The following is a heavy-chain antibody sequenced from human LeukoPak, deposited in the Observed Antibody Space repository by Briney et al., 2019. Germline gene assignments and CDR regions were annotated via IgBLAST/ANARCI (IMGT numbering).Heavy chain of an antibody. Sequence: EGSLRLSCAASGFTLSSYWMSWVRQAPGKGLEWVANIKQDGSEKYYVDSVKGRFTISRDNAKNSLYLQMNSLRAEDTAVYYCARRYFDYWGQGTLVTVSS. V-gene: IGHV3-7*01. CDR1: GFTLSSYW. CDR3: ARRYFDY. D-gene: IGHD2-15*01. CDR2: IKQDGSEK. J-gene: IGHJ4*02.